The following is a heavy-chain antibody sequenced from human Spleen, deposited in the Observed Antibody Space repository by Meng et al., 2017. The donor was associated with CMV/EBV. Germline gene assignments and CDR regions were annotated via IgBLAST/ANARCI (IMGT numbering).Heavy chain of an antibody. CDR2: IYYNGRT. Sequence: TCTVSGGSINSSSYYWGWIRRPPGKGLEWIGSIYYNGRTHYNLSLKRRVTMSVDTPKNQFSLKLNSVTAADTAVYYCTGTGSSRDYWGQGTLVTVSS. J-gene: IGHJ4*02. V-gene: IGHV4-39*01. CDR1: GGSINSSSYY. D-gene: IGHD3/OR15-3a*01. CDR3: TGTGSSRDY.